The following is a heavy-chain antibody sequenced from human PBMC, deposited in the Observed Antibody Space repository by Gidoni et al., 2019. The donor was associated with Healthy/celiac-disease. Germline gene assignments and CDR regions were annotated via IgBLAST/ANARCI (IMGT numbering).Heavy chain of an antibody. J-gene: IGHJ4*02. CDR2: IYYSGST. CDR1: GGSLSSYY. Sequence: QVQLQESGPGLVKPSETLSLTCTVSGGSLSSYYWSWIRQPPGKGLEWIGYIYYSGSTNYNPSLKSRVTISVDTSKNQFSLKLSSVTAADTAVYYCARGLGPRSDRYYFDYWGQGTLVTVSS. V-gene: IGHV4-59*01. D-gene: IGHD3-16*01. CDR3: ARGLGPRSDRYYFDY.